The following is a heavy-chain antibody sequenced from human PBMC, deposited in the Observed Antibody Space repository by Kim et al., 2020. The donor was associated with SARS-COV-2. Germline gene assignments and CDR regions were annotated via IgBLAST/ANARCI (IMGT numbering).Heavy chain of an antibody. CDR2: T. Sequence: TNYNPSLRSRVTISVDTSKTPFSLKLSSVTAADTAVYYCARDLRGGAFDIWGQGTMVTVSS. J-gene: IGHJ3*02. D-gene: IGHD3-16*01. CDR3: ARDLRGGAFDI. V-gene: IGHV4-59*01.